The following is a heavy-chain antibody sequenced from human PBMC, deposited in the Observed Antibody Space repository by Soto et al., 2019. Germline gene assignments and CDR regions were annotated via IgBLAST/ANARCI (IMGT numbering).Heavy chain of an antibody. J-gene: IGHJ6*02. V-gene: IGHV3-21*01. D-gene: IGHD6-13*01. CDR2: ISSSSSYI. CDR3: AGDAGYSSSWYYYYYGMDV. CDR1: GFTFSSYS. Sequence: PGGSLRLSCAASGFTFSSYSMNWVRQAPGKGLEWVSSISSSSSYIYYADSVKGRFTISRDNAKNSPYLQMNSLRAEDTAVYYCAGDAGYSSSWYYYYYGMDVWGQGTTGTVSS.